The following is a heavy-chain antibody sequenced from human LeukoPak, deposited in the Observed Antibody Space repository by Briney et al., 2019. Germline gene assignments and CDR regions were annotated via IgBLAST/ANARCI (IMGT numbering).Heavy chain of an antibody. Sequence: GGSLRLSCAASGFTFSSYSMNWVRQAPGKGLEWVSSISSSSSYIYYAGSVKGRFTISRDNAKNSLYLQMNSLRAEDTAVYYCARGIAGSFDYWGQGTLVTVSS. CDR1: GFTFSSYS. D-gene: IGHD6-13*01. V-gene: IGHV3-21*01. CDR3: ARGIAGSFDY. J-gene: IGHJ4*02. CDR2: ISSSSSYI.